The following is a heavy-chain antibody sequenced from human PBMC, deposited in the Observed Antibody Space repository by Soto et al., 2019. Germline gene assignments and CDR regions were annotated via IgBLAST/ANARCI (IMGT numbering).Heavy chain of an antibody. D-gene: IGHD6-6*01. V-gene: IGHV4-4*02. J-gene: IGHJ5*02. Sequence: SETLSLTCAVSGGSISSSNWWSWVHQPPGKGLEWIGEIYHSGSTNYNPSLKSRVTISVDKSKNQFSLKLSSVTAADTAVYYCARFSSSSTINWFDPWGQGTLVTVSS. CDR2: IYHSGST. CDR3: ARFSSSSTINWFDP. CDR1: GGSISSSNW.